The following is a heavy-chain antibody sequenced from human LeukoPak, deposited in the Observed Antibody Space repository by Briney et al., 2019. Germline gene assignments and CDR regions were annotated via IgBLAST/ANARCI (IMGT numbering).Heavy chain of an antibody. V-gene: IGHV3-53*01. Sequence: GGSLRLSCAASGFTVSSNYMSWVRQAPGKGLEWVSVIYSGGSTYYADSVKGRFTISRDNSKNTLYLQMNSLRAEDTAVYYCARPADGSGSYRDNYFDYWGQGTLVTVSS. CDR1: GFTVSSNY. CDR3: ARPADGSGSYRDNYFDY. J-gene: IGHJ4*02. CDR2: IYSGGST. D-gene: IGHD3-10*01.